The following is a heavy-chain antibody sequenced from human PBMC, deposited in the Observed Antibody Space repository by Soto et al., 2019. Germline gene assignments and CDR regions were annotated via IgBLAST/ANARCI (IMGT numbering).Heavy chain of an antibody. Sequence: GGSLRLSCAASGFTFSSYWMSWVRQAPGKGLEWVANIKQDGSEKYYVDSVKGRFTISRDNAKNSLYLQMNSLRAEDTAVYYCARASGYGSGPYVWFDPWGQGTLVTVSS. V-gene: IGHV3-7*01. D-gene: IGHD3-10*01. CDR2: IKQDGSEK. J-gene: IGHJ5*02. CDR3: ARASGYGSGPYVWFDP. CDR1: GFTFSSYW.